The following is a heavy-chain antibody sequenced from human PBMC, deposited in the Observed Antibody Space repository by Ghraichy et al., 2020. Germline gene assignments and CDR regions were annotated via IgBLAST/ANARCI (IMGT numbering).Heavy chain of an antibody. CDR1: GFTFSSYS. V-gene: IGHV3-21*01. J-gene: IGHJ5*02. Sequence: GGSLRLSCAASGFTFSSYSMNWVRQAPGKGLEWVSSISSSSSYIYYADSVKGRFTISRDNAKNSLYLQMNSLRAEDTAVYYCAREGEYCSSTSCYYWFDPWGQGTLVTVSS. CDR3: AREGEYCSSTSCYYWFDP. CDR2: ISSSSSYI. D-gene: IGHD2-2*01.